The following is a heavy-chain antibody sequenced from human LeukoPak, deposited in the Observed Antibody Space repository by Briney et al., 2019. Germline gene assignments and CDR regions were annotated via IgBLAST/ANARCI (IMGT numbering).Heavy chain of an antibody. D-gene: IGHD3-3*01. CDR1: GYTFTNYA. Sequence: ASVKVSCKASGYTFTNYAITWVRQAPGQGLEWMGWISAYNGNTNYAQKLQGRVTMTTDTSTSTAYMELRSLRSDDTAVYYCARDAPYRVDWFDPWGQGTLVTVSS. V-gene: IGHV1-18*01. CDR2: ISAYNGNT. CDR3: ARDAPYRVDWFDP. J-gene: IGHJ5*02.